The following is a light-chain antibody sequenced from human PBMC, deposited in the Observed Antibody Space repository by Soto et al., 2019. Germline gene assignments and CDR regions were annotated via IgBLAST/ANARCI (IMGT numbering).Light chain of an antibody. J-gene: IGKJ1*01. V-gene: IGKV1-5*03. CDR1: QSISSW. Sequence: DIQRTQSPSTLSASVGDRVTITCRASQSISSWLAWYQQKPGKAPKLLIYKASGLESGVPSRFSGSGSGTEFTLTISSLQPDDFATYHCQQYNSSSPETFGQGTKVDIK. CDR2: KAS. CDR3: QQYNSSSPET.